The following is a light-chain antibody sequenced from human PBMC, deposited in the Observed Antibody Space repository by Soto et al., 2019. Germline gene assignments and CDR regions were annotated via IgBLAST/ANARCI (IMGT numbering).Light chain of an antibody. CDR2: AAS. Sequence: DIQMTQSPSSLSASVGDRVIITCRASQSISTYLNWYQHKPGKAPNLLIYAASSLQSGVPSRVSGSGSGTDFTLTISSLQPEDFATYYCQQSYSTPQTFGQGTKMEIK. CDR3: QQSYSTPQT. V-gene: IGKV1-39*01. CDR1: QSISTY. J-gene: IGKJ2*01.